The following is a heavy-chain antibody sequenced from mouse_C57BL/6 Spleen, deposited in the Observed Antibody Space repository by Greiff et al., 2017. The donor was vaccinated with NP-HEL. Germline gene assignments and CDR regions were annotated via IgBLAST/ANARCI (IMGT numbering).Heavy chain of an antibody. J-gene: IGHJ2*01. CDR3: ARVEDYDTVDY. V-gene: IGHV1-59*01. CDR1: GYTFTSYW. CDR2: IDPSDSYT. D-gene: IGHD2-4*01. Sequence: VQLQQSGAELVRPGTSVKLSCKASGYTFTSYWMHWVKQRPGQGLEWIGVIDPSDSYTNYNQKFKGKATLTVDTSSSTAYMQLSSLTSEDSAVYYCARVEDYDTVDYWGQSTTLTVSS.